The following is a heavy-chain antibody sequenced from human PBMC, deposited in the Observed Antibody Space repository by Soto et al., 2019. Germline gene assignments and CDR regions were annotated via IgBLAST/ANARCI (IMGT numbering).Heavy chain of an antibody. CDR2: ISGSGGST. CDR3: AKSYQYSSGWLYYYYGMDV. Sequence: GGSLRLSCAASGCPFSSYAMSWVRQAPGKGLEWVSAISGSGGSTYYADSVKGRFTISRDNSKNTLYLQMNSLRAEDTAVYYCAKSYQYSSGWLYYYYGMDVWGQGTTVTVSS. J-gene: IGHJ6*02. D-gene: IGHD6-19*01. V-gene: IGHV3-23*01. CDR1: GCPFSSYA.